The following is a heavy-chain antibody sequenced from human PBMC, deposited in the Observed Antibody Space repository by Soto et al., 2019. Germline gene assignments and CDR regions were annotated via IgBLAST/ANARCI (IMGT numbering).Heavy chain of an antibody. Sequence: HPXTSMTLSFGASGFAFSNSCRHGVRHDSGKGLEWVSRINADGTSTSYADSVKGRFTISRDNAKNTLYLHVNSLRAEDTAVYYCVKVLDRGVGVPRFYFDSWGQGALVIVS. CDR2: INADGTST. D-gene: IGHD2-2*03. V-gene: IGHV3-74*01. CDR3: VKVLDRGVGVPRFYFDS. J-gene: IGHJ4*02. CDR1: GFAFSNSC.